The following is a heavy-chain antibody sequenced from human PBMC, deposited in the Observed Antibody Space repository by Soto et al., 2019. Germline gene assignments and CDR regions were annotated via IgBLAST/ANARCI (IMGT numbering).Heavy chain of an antibody. CDR1: GYTLTELS. J-gene: IGHJ5*02. D-gene: IGHD6-6*01. CDR3: ATLNPYSSSPAGWFDP. CDR2: FDPEDGET. V-gene: IGHV1-24*01. Sequence: ASVKVSCKVSGYTLTELSMHWVRQAPGKGLEWMGGFDPEDGETIYAQKFQGRVTMTEDTSTDTAYMELSSLRSEDTAVYYCATLNPYSSSPAGWFDPWGQGTLVTVS.